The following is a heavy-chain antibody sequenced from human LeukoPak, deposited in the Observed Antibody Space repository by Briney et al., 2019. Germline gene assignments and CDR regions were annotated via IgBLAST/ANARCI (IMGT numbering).Heavy chain of an antibody. CDR3: AKDLHLTAMALLYYFDY. V-gene: IGHV3-48*04. Sequence: PGGSLRLSCAASGFTFSRYSMNWVRQAPGKGLEWVSYISRSSSTIHYADSVKGRFTISRDNAKSSLFLQMNSLRAEDTAVYYCAKDLHLTAMALLYYFDYWGQGTLVTVSS. CDR2: ISRSSSTI. J-gene: IGHJ4*02. CDR1: GFTFSRYS. D-gene: IGHD5-18*01.